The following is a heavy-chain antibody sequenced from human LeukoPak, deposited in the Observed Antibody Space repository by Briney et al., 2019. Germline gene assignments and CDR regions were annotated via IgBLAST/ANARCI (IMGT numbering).Heavy chain of an antibody. CDR3: AKDKTGDFDY. Sequence: GGSLRLSCAASGFTFDDYAMRWVRHAPGKGLEWVSLISGDGGSAYYADSVKGRFTISRDNSKNSLYLQMNSLRTEDTALYYCAKDKTGDFDYWGQGTLVTVSS. V-gene: IGHV3-43*02. CDR1: GFTFDDYA. J-gene: IGHJ4*02. CDR2: ISGDGGSA.